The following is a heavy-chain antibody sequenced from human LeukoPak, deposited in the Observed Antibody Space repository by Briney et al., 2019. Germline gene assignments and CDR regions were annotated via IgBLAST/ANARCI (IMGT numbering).Heavy chain of an antibody. J-gene: IGHJ4*02. D-gene: IGHD1-7*01. Sequence: GGSLRLSCAASGFTFTSYSMSWVRQAPGKGLEWVSGTSDRGDYTYYADSVKGRFTISRDNSKNTLYLQMNSLRAEDTALYFCAKKAQYNGNFPLDYWGQGTLVTVSS. CDR2: TSDRGDYT. CDR3: AKKAQYNGNFPLDY. CDR1: GFTFTSYS. V-gene: IGHV3-23*01.